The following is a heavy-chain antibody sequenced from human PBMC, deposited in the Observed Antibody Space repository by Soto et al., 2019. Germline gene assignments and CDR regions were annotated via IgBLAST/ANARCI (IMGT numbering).Heavy chain of an antibody. CDR1: GGSFSGYY. CDR3: ARDHWIFGVVTLPAL. J-gene: IGHJ4*02. D-gene: IGHD3-3*01. V-gene: IGHV4-34*01. CDR2: INHSGST. Sequence: PSETLSLTCAVYGGSFSGYYWSWIRQPPGKGLEWIGEINHSGSTNYNPSLKSRVTISVDTSKNQFSLKLSSVTAADTAVYYCARDHWIFGVVTLPALWGQGTLVTVSS.